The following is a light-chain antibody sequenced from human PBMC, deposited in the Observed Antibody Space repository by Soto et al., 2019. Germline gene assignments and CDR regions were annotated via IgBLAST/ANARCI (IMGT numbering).Light chain of an antibody. J-gene: IGKJ5*01. Sequence: DIQMTQSPSSLSASVGDRVAITCRASQSISSSLNWYQQKPGKAPKLLIYGASSLQSGVPSRFSGSGSGTDFTLTISRLEPEDFAVYYCQQYGSSITLGQGTRLEIK. CDR1: QSISSS. V-gene: IGKV1-39*01. CDR3: QQYGSSIT. CDR2: GAS.